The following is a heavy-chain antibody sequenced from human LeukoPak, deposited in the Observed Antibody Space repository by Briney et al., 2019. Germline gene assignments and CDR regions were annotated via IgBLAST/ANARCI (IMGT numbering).Heavy chain of an antibody. CDR2: IRYDGGNQ. CDR3: ARDQRPYYYDSSGYSFDY. Sequence: GGSLRLSCAASGFTFSSYGMHWVRQTPGKGLECVAFIRYDGGNQYYTDSVKGRFTISRDNSKNTIYLQMNSLRAEDTAVYYCARDQRPYYYDSSGYSFDYWGQGTLVTVSS. V-gene: IGHV3-30*02. D-gene: IGHD3-22*01. CDR1: GFTFSSYG. J-gene: IGHJ4*02.